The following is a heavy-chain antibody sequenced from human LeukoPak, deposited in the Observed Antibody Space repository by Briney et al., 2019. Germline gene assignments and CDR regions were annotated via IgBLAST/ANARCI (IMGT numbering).Heavy chain of an antibody. V-gene: IGHV3-11*01. CDR1: GFTFSDYY. Sequence: GGSLRLSCAASGFTFSDYYMSWIRQAPGKGLEWVSYISSSGSTIYYADSVKGRFTISRDNAKNSLYLQMNSLRAEDTAVYYCARAEPWELLRPYYYYGMDVWGQGTTVTVSS. CDR3: ARAEPWELLRPYYYYGMDV. J-gene: IGHJ6*02. CDR2: ISSSGSTI. D-gene: IGHD1-26*01.